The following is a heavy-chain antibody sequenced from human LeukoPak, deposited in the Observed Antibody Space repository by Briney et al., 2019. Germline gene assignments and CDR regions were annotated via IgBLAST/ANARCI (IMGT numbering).Heavy chain of an antibody. J-gene: IGHJ4*02. CDR1: GYTFTSYG. V-gene: IGHV1-18*01. CDR2: ISTYNYNP. D-gene: IGHD5-18*01. Sequence: ASVKVSCKTSGYTFTSYGVSWVRQAPGQRLEWMGWISTYNYNPNYAQKFRGRVTLTKDTSTSTVYMELRSLRSDDTAIYYCARQVDTTMALPDYWGQGTLVTVSS. CDR3: ARQVDTTMALPDY.